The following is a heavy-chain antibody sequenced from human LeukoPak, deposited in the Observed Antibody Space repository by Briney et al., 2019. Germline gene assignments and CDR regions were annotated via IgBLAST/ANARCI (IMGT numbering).Heavy chain of an antibody. Sequence: GGSLRLSCAASGFTFSRYWMRWVRQARGKGREWVANIKQDGCEKFYVDSVEGRFTISRDNAKNSLYLQMNSLRAEDTAVYYCARLLSSYYDILTGYCVPFDYWGQGTLVTVSS. V-gene: IGHV3-7*01. CDR2: IKQDGCEK. CDR3: ARLLSSYYDILTGYCVPFDY. D-gene: IGHD3-9*01. J-gene: IGHJ4*02. CDR1: GFTFSRYW.